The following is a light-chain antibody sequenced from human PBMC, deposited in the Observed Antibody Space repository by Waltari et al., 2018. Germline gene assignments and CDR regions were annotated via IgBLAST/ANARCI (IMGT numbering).Light chain of an antibody. CDR2: WAS. Sequence: DIVMTQSPDSLAVSLGERATINCKSSQSLFYSSNSKNYLAWYQQKPGQSPKLPSYWASTRESGVPDRFSGSGSGTDFTLTISTLQAEDVAVYYCHQYYSLFTFGPGTKVDIK. CDR1: QSLFYSSNSKNY. V-gene: IGKV4-1*01. J-gene: IGKJ3*01. CDR3: HQYYSLFT.